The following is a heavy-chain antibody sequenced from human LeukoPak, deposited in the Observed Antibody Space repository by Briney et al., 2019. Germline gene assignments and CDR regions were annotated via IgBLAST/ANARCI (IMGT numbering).Heavy chain of an antibody. J-gene: IGHJ4*02. Sequence: PGGSLRLSCAASGFTFSSYGMHWVRQAPGKGLEWVAVIWYDGSNKYYADSVKGRFTISRDNSKNTLYLQMNSLRAEDTAVYYCASMYDYVWGSYPDRDYWGQGTLVTVSS. CDR2: IWYDGSNK. V-gene: IGHV3-33*01. D-gene: IGHD3-16*01. CDR1: GFTFSSYG. CDR3: ASMYDYVWGSYPDRDY.